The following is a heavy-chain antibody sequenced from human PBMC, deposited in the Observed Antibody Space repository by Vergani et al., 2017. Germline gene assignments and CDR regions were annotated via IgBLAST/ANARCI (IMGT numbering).Heavy chain of an antibody. V-gene: IGHV3-23*01. CDR3: AKARGYSYGPLDY. Sequence: EVQLLESGGGLVQPGGSLRLSCAASGFTFSSYWMSWVRQAPGKGLEWVSAISASGYTTYYADSVKGRFTISRDNSKNTLYLQMNSLRAEDTAVYYCAKARGYSYGPLDYWGQGTLVTVSS. CDR1: GFTFSSYW. CDR2: ISASGYTT. D-gene: IGHD5-18*01. J-gene: IGHJ4*02.